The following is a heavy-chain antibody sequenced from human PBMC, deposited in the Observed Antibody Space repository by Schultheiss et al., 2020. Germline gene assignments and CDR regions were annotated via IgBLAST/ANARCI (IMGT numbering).Heavy chain of an antibody. Sequence: GGSLRLSCAASGFTFSTYWMHWVRQVPGKGLVWVSRINPDGSRTDYADSVKGRFTISRDNSKNTLYLQMNSLRAEDTAVYYCAKDSPHGDFYAQYYFDYWGQGTLVTGSS. D-gene: IGHD3-3*01. CDR1: GFTFSTYW. V-gene: IGHV3-74*01. J-gene: IGHJ4*02. CDR3: AKDSPHGDFYAQYYFDY. CDR2: INPDGSRT.